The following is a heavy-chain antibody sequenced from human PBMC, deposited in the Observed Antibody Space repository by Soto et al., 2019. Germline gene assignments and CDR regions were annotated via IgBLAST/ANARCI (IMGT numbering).Heavy chain of an antibody. J-gene: IGHJ4*02. V-gene: IGHV3-21*06. CDR3: ARESEDLTSNFDY. Sequence: GSLRLACAASGFTFTRYSMNGVRQAPGKGLEWVSSISSTTNYIYYGDSLKGRFTISRDNAKNSLYLEMNSLRAEDTAVYSCARESEDLTSNFDYWGQGTLVTVCS. CDR2: ISSTTNYI. D-gene: IGHD7-27*01. CDR1: GFTFTRYS.